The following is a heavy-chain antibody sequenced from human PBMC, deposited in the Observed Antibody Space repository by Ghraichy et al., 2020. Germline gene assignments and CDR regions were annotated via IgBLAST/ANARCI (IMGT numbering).Heavy chain of an antibody. CDR1: GFTFSHYS. CDR3: ARDHGGLVGAMSGPFDC. D-gene: IGHD6-19*01. V-gene: IGHV3-48*01. CDR2: IRHNSDTI. J-gene: IGHJ4*02. Sequence: GGSLRLSCAASGFTFSHYSMNWVRQAPGKGLEWVSFIRHNSDTIDYSDSVKSRFTISRDNAANSLYLQMDSLRAEDTAVYYCARDHGGLVGAMSGPFDCWGQGTLVTVSS.